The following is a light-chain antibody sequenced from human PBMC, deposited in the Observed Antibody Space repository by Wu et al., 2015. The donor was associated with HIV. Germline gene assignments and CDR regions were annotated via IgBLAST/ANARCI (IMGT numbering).Light chain of an antibody. CDR1: QSISRW. CDR2: KAS. J-gene: IGKJ1*01. V-gene: IGKV1-5*03. CDR3: QQYSDYPWT. Sequence: DIQMTQSPSTLSASVGDRVTITCRASQSISRWLAWHQQKPGKAPKLLIYKASTLESGVPSRFSGSGSGTEFTLTISSLQPDDFASYYCQQYSDYPWTFGQGTKVEI.